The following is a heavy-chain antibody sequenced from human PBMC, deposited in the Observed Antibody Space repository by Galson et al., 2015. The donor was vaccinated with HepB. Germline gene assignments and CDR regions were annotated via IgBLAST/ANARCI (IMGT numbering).Heavy chain of an antibody. CDR2: INPNSGGT. CDR1: GYTFTGYY. Sequence: SVKVSCKASGYTFTGYYLHWVRQAPGQGLEWMGRINPNSGGTHYAQTFQGRVIMTRDTSITTAYMELRRLRSDDTVVYYCARESQVLRYFDWSRGAYSDYWGQGTLVTVSS. CDR3: ARESQVLRYFDWSRGAYSDY. J-gene: IGHJ4*02. D-gene: IGHD3-9*01. V-gene: IGHV1-2*05.